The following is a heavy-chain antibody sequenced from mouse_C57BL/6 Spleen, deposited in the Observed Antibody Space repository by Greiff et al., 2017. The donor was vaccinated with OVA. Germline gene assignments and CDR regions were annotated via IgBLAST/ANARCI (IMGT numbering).Heavy chain of an antibody. CDR3: TGRPFMDD. V-gene: IGHV6-3*01. CDR2: IRLKSDNYAT. Sequence: EVKLMESGGGLVQPGGSMKLSCVASGFTFSNYWMNWVRQSPEQGLEWVAQIRLKSDNYATHYAESVKGRFTISRDDSKSSVYLQMNNLRAEDTGIYYCTGRPFMDDWGQGTSVTVSS. CDR1: GFTFSNYW. J-gene: IGHJ4*01.